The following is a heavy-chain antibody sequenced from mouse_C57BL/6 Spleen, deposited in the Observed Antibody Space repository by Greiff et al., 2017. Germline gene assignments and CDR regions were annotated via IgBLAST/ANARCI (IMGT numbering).Heavy chain of an antibody. CDR2: ISNGGGST. CDR1: GFTFSDYY. CDR3: ARQDDDYYAMDY. D-gene: IGHD2-3*01. Sequence: EVQRVESGGGLVQPGGSLKLSCAASGFTFSDYYMYWVRQTPEQRLEWVAYISNGGGSTYYPDTVKGRFTISRDNAKNTLYQQMSRLKSEDTAMYYSARQDDDYYAMDYWGQGTSVTVSS. V-gene: IGHV5-12*01. J-gene: IGHJ4*01.